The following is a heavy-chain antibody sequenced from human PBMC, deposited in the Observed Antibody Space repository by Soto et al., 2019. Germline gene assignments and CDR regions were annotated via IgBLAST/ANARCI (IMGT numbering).Heavy chain of an antibody. CDR1: GFTFSSYG. D-gene: IGHD3-22*01. Sequence: GGSLRLSCAASGFTFSSYGMHWVRQAPGKGLEWVAVISYGGSNKYYADSVKGRFTISRDNSKNRLYLQMNSLRAEDTAVYYCAKDFSYYDSSGYSQYFDYWGQGTLVTVSS. CDR3: AKDFSYYDSSGYSQYFDY. V-gene: IGHV3-30*18. CDR2: ISYGGSNK. J-gene: IGHJ4*02.